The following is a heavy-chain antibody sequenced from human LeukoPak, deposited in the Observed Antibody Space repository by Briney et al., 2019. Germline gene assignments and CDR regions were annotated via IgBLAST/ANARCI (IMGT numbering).Heavy chain of an antibody. D-gene: IGHD2-2*01. J-gene: IGHJ3*02. Sequence: SGPVLVKPTETLTLTCTVSGFSLSNGRMGVSWIRQPPGKALEWLAHIFSNDEKSCSTSLKSRLTISKDTSKSQVVLTMTNMDPVDTATYYCARIHEDIVVVPAARFAFDIWGQGTMVTVSS. CDR2: IFSNDEK. CDR3: ARIHEDIVVVPAARFAFDI. V-gene: IGHV2-26*01. CDR1: GFSLSNGRMG.